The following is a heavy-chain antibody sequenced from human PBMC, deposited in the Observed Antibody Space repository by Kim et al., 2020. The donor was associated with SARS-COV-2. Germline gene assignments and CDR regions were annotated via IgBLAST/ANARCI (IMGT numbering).Heavy chain of an antibody. J-gene: IGHJ5*02. CDR3: ARDDKNWFDL. Sequence: GGSLRLSCAVSGFTFSSYAMHWVRQAPGKGLEWVAVISYDGSNKYYADSVKGRFTISRDNSKNTLYLQMNSLRAEDTAVYYCARDDKNWFDLWGQGTRAT. V-gene: IGHV3-30*04. CDR1: GFTFSSYA. CDR2: ISYDGSNK.